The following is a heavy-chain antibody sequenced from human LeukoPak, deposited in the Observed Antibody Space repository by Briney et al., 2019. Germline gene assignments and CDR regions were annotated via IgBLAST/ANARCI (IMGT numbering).Heavy chain of an antibody. Sequence: ASVKVSCKASGYTFTSYDINWVRQATGQGLEWMGWMNPNSGNTGYAQKFQGRVTMTRNTSISTAYMELSSLRSEDTAVYYCARGWLSTYYYDSSGYYPPDYWGQGTLVTVSS. CDR2: MNPNSGNT. V-gene: IGHV1-8*01. J-gene: IGHJ4*02. CDR3: ARGWLSTYYYDSSGYYPPDY. CDR1: GYTFTSYD. D-gene: IGHD3-22*01.